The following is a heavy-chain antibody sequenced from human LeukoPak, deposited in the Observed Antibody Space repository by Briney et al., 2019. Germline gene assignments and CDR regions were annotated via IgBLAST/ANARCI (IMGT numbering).Heavy chain of an antibody. CDR3: AKDFGFQLWSTRGVFDI. Sequence: GGSLRLSCVASGLTFNTYGMNWVRQAPGKGLEWVAVISHHGSNKFYADSVKGRFTISRDNSNNMVYLQMDGLRAEDTAVYYCAKDFGFQLWSTRGVFDIWGQGTMVTVSS. CDR2: ISHHGSNK. D-gene: IGHD3-10*01. V-gene: IGHV3-30*18. CDR1: GLTFNTYG. J-gene: IGHJ3*02.